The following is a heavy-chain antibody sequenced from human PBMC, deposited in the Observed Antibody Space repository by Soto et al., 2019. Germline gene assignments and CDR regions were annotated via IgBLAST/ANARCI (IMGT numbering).Heavy chain of an antibody. J-gene: IGHJ2*01. D-gene: IGHD3-22*01. CDR2: IYPGDSDT. Sequence: EVQLVQSGAEVKKPGESLKISCKGSGYSFTSYWIGWVRQMPGKGLEWMGIIYPGDSDTRYSPSFQGQVTISADKSIITAYRQWSSLKASDTAMYYCGSRDGSGYYPDPDWYFDLWGRGTLVTVSS. V-gene: IGHV5-51*01. CDR1: GYSFTSYW. CDR3: GSRDGSGYYPDPDWYFDL.